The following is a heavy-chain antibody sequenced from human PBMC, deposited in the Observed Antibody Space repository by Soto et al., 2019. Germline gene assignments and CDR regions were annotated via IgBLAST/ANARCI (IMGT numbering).Heavy chain of an antibody. J-gene: IGHJ6*01. CDR1: GCTFSSYA. CDR2: IIPIFGTA. CDR3: ASPSIAAAGIIYYGMEV. D-gene: IGHD6-13*01. V-gene: IGHV1-69*13. Sequence: SVKVSCKASGCTFSSYAISWVRQAPGQGLEWMGGIIPIFGTANYAQKFQGRVTITADESTSTAYMELSSLRSEDTAVYYCASPSIAAAGIIYYGMEVWGQGTTVNVSS.